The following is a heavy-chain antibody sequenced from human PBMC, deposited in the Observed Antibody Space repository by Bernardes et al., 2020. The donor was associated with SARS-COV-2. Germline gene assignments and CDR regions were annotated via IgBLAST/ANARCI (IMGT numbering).Heavy chain of an antibody. V-gene: IGHV3-43*01. CDR2: GSWDGSTT. CDR3: ATERQSITVFGVGHDAFDF. CDR1: GFTFEDYT. D-gene: IGHD3-3*01. J-gene: IGHJ3*01. Sequence: GGSLRLSCASSGFTFEDYTMHWVRQVPGKGLEWVFLGSWDGSTTNYADSVKGRFIISRDSSRNTVHLQMDSLRKEDTALYYCATERQSITVFGVGHDAFDFWGQGTMVTVSS.